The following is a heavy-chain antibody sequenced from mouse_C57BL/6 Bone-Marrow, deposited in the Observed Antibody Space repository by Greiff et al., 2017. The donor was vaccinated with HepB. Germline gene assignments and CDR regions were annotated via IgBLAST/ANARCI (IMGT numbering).Heavy chain of an antibody. D-gene: IGHD3-2*02. CDR1: GYTFTDYY. Sequence: QVQLKESGAELVRPGASVKLSCKASGYTFTDYYINWVKQRPGQGLEWIARIYPGSGNTYYNEKFKGKATLTAEKSSSTAYMQLSSLTSEDSAVYFCARSGTAQATFAYWGQGTLVTVSA. CDR3: ARSGTAQATFAY. CDR2: IYPGSGNT. J-gene: IGHJ3*01. V-gene: IGHV1-76*01.